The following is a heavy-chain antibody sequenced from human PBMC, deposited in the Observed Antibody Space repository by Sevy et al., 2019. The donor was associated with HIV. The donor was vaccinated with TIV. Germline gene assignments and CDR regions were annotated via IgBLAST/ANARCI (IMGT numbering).Heavy chain of an antibody. D-gene: IGHD6-19*01. Sequence: SETLSLTCTVSSGSISSYYWSWIRQPPGKGLEWIGYIYYSGSTNYNPSLKSRVTISVDTSKNQFSLKLSSVTAADTAVYYCARDHSRGWATSNYFDYWGQGTLVTVSS. CDR1: SGSISSYY. J-gene: IGHJ4*02. V-gene: IGHV4-59*01. CDR3: ARDHSRGWATSNYFDY. CDR2: IYYSGST.